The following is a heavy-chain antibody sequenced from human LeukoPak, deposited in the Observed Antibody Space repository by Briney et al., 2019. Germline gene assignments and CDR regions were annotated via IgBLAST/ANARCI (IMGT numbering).Heavy chain of an antibody. D-gene: IGHD3-3*01. J-gene: IGHJ4*02. V-gene: IGHV3-73*01. CDR1: GFTFSGSA. Sequence: GGSLKLSCAASGFTFSGSAMHWVRQASGKGLEWVGRIRSKANSYATAYAASVKGRFTISRDDSKNTAYLQMNSLKTEDTAVYYCTRFLVADFWSGYDPDIWGQGTLVTVSS. CDR3: TRFLVADFWSGYDPDI. CDR2: IRSKANSYAT.